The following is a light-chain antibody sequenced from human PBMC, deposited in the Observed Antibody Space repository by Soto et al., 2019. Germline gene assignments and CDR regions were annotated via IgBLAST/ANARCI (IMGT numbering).Light chain of an antibody. Sequence: QPVLTQPPSVSGAPGQRVTISCTGSSSNIGAGYDVHWYQQLPGTAPKLLIYGNSNQPSGVPDRFSGSKSGTSASLAITGLQAEDEADYYCQSYDISLRGVFGGGTKLTVL. J-gene: IGLJ3*02. CDR3: QSYDISLRGV. V-gene: IGLV1-40*01. CDR2: GNS. CDR1: SSNIGAGYD.